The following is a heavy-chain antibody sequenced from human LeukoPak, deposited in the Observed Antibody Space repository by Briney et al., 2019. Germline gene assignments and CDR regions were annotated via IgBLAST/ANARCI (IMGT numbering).Heavy chain of an antibody. D-gene: IGHD2-8*01. V-gene: IGHV4-39*01. CDR3: ARVGRYCTNGVCYNMDV. CDR2: IYYSGST. CDR1: GGSISSRSYY. J-gene: IGHJ6*03. Sequence: SETLSLTCTVSGGSISSRSYYWGWIRQPPGKGLEWIGSIYYSGSTYYNPSLKSRVTISVDTSKNQFSLKLSSVTAADTAVYYCARVGRYCTNGVCYNMDVWGKGTTVTVSS.